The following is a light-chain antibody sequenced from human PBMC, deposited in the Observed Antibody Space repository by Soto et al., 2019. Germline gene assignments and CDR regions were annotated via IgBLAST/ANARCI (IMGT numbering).Light chain of an antibody. CDR2: KAS. Sequence: DIQMTQSPSTLSASVGDRVTITCRASQSINTWLAWYQLKPGRAPKLLISKASTLESGVSSRFSGSGPGTEFTLTISSLQPDDFATYYCQQYQTYSQFGQGTKVDIK. CDR3: QQYQTYSQ. J-gene: IGKJ1*01. CDR1: QSINTW. V-gene: IGKV1-5*03.